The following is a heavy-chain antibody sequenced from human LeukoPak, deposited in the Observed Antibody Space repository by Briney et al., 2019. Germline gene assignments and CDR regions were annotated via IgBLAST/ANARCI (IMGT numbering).Heavy chain of an antibody. Sequence: SETLSLTCAVYGGSFSGYYWSWIRQPPGKGLEWIGEINHSGSTNYNPSLKSRVTISVDTSKNQFSLKLSSVTAAGTAVYYCARGRSSGWYSPPLDYWGQGTLVTVSS. CDR2: INHSGST. V-gene: IGHV4-34*01. D-gene: IGHD6-19*01. J-gene: IGHJ4*02. CDR1: GGSFSGYY. CDR3: ARGRSSGWYSPPLDY.